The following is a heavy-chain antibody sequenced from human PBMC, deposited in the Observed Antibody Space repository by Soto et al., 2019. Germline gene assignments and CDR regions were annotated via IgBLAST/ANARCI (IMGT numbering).Heavy chain of an antibody. CDR3: ARGGYCSSTSCPIDY. CDR2: IYYSGRT. J-gene: IGHJ4*02. V-gene: IGHV4-59*01. Sequence: SETLCLTWTVSGGSISSYYWRWSRQPPGKALEWIGYIYYSGRTNYNPSLKRRVTISVXXXXXXFXLXPXXVTAAXAAVHYCARGGYCSSTSCPIDYWGQGTLVTVS. D-gene: IGHD2-2*01. CDR1: GGSISSYY.